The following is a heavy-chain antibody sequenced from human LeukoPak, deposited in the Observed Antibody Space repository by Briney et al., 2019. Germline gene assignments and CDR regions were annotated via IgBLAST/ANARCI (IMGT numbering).Heavy chain of an antibody. CDR3: ARDHDFWSGYPWGVRYYFDY. CDR1: GFTFSSYD. V-gene: IGHV3-30*03. CDR2: ISYDGSNK. D-gene: IGHD3-3*01. Sequence: TGRSLRLSCAASGFTFSSYDMHWVRQAPGKGLEWVAVISYDGSNKYYVDSVKGRFTISRDNAKNSLYLQMNSLRAEDTAVYYCARDHDFWSGYPWGVRYYFDYWGQGTLVTVSS. J-gene: IGHJ4*02.